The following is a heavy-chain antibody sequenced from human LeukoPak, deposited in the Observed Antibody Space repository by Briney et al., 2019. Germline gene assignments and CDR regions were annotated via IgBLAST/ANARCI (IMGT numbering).Heavy chain of an antibody. D-gene: IGHD2-2*02. CDR2: IWYDGSNK. Sequence: GGSLRLSCAAAGFTFSSYGMHWVSQAPGKGLEWVAVIWYDGSNKYYADSVKGRFTISRDNSKNTLYLQMNSLRAEDTAVYYCARDGPGYCSSTSCYTGDFDYWGQGTLVTVSS. CDR1: GFTFSSYG. CDR3: ARDGPGYCSSTSCYTGDFDY. V-gene: IGHV3-33*01. J-gene: IGHJ4*02.